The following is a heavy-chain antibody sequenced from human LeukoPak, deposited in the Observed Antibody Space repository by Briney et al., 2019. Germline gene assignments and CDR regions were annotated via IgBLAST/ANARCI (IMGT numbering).Heavy chain of an antibody. Sequence: ASVKVSCKASGYTFTGFYMHWVRQAPGQGLEWMGYIYPNSGATKYAQKFQGRVTLTRDTSISTAYMELSGLRSDDTAVYYCGTLLSNGPFDYWGQGTLVTVSS. CDR2: IYPNSGAT. V-gene: IGHV1-2*02. CDR3: GTLLSNGPFDY. J-gene: IGHJ4*02. CDR1: GYTFTGFY.